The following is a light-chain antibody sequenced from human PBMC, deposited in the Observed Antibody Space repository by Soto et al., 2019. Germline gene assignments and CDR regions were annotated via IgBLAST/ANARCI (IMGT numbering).Light chain of an antibody. V-gene: IGKV1-5*03. CDR1: QSISSW. CDR3: QQYNSHPPT. Sequence: DIQMTQSPSTLSASVGDRVTITCRASQSISSWLAWYQQKPGKAPRLLIYKASSLGSGVPSRLSGSGSGTEFTLTISSLQPDDFATYYCQQYNSHPPTFGQGTKLEIK. CDR2: KAS. J-gene: IGKJ2*01.